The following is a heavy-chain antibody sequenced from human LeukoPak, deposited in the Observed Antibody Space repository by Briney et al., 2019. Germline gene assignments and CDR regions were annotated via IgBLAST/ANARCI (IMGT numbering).Heavy chain of an antibody. Sequence: PSETLSLTCTVSGGSISSGGYYWSWIRQHPGKGLEWIGYIYYSGSTYYNPSLKSRVTISVDTSKNQFSLKLSSVTAAGTAVYYCARRRLTTYGGNNWFDPWGQGTLVTVSS. CDR1: GGSISSGGYY. D-gene: IGHD3-10*02. CDR2: IYYSGST. J-gene: IGHJ5*02. V-gene: IGHV4-31*03. CDR3: ARRRLTTYGGNNWFDP.